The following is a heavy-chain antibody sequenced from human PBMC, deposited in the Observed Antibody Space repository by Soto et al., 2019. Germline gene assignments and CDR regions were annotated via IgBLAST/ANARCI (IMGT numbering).Heavy chain of an antibody. CDR3: ARGRDRYYFDY. CDR2: IIPISGTA. V-gene: IGHV1-69*01. J-gene: IGHJ4*02. CDR1: GGTFSSYA. Sequence: QVQLVQSGAEVKKPGSSVKVSCKASGGTFSSYAISWVRQAPGQGLEWMGGIIPISGTANYAQKFQGRVTITADDSTSPADMALSSMRSEDRAVYYRARGRDRYYFDYWGQGTLVTVSS.